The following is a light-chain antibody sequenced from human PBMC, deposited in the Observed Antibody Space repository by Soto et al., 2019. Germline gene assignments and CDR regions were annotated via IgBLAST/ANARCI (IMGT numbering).Light chain of an antibody. CDR2: KIS. J-gene: IGKJ2*01. CDR1: QSLLHSNGGTF. Sequence: DAVMTQSPLSLPVSLGQPASISCRSSQSLLHSNGGTFLNWFQQRPGQSPRRLTSKISNRDSGVPDRFSGSASGTDFTLRISRVEAEDVGVYYCMQATHWPYTFGQGTKLEIK. V-gene: IGKV2-30*02. CDR3: MQATHWPYT.